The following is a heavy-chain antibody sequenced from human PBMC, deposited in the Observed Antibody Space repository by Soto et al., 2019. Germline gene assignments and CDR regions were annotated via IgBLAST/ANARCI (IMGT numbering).Heavy chain of an antibody. D-gene: IGHD2-15*01. CDR2: ISSTS. Sequence: PWGSLRLSCAASGFTFYSYSMSWVRQAPGKGLEWVSYISSTSYADSVKGRFTISRDNAKNTLYLQMNSLRAEDTAVYYCARDQGYCSSDSCYVAGYWGQGTLVTVSS. CDR1: GFTFYSYS. CDR3: ARDQGYCSSDSCYVAGY. J-gene: IGHJ4*02. V-gene: IGHV3-21*05.